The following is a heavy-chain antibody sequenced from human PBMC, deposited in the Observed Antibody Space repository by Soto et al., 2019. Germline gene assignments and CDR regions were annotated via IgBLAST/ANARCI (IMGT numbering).Heavy chain of an antibody. CDR1: GGSISSSSYY. CDR3: ARRQDTAMVRYYYYGMDV. CDR2: IYYSGST. D-gene: IGHD5-18*01. J-gene: IGHJ6*02. Sequence: SETLSLTCTVSGGSISSSSYYWGWIRQPPGKGLEWIGSIYYSGSTYYNPSLKSRVTISGDTSKNQFSLKLSSVTAADTAVYYCARRQDTAMVRYYYYGMDVWGQGTTVTVSS. V-gene: IGHV4-39*01.